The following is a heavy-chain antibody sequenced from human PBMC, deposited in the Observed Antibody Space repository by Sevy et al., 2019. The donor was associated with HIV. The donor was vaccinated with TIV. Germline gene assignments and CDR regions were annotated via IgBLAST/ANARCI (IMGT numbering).Heavy chain of an antibody. CDR2: ISYDGSNK. V-gene: IGHV3-30*18. J-gene: IGHJ4*02. Sequence: GGSLRLSCAASGFTFSSYWMSWVRQAPGKGLEWVAVISYDGSNKYYADSVKGRFTISRDNSKNTLYLQMNSLRAEDTAVYYCAKDHGGDYWGQGTLVTVSS. CDR1: GFTFSSYW. CDR3: AKDHGGDY.